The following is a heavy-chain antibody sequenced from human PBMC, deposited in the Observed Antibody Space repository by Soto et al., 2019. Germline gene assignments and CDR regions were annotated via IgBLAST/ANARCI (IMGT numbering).Heavy chain of an antibody. CDR2: IYYSGST. J-gene: IGHJ5*02. CDR3: ARGARRYFDWLFERETFNNWFGP. V-gene: IGHV4-31*03. D-gene: IGHD3-9*01. Sequence: SETLSLTCTVSGGSISSGGYYWSWIRQHPGKGLEWIGYIYYSGSTYYNPSLKSRVTISVDTSKNQFSLKLSSVTAADTAVYYCARGARRYFDWLFERETFNNWFGPWGQVTPVTVCS. CDR1: GGSISSGGYY.